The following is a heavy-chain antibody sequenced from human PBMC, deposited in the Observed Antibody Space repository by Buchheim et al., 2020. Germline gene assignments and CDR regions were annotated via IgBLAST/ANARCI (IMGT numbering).Heavy chain of an antibody. CDR1: GFTFSSYS. V-gene: IGHV3-48*01. CDR3: ARDPNLYSSSWYDY. Sequence: EVQLVESGGGLVQPGGSLRLSCAASGFTFSSYSMNWVRQAPGKGLEWVSYFSSSSSTIYYADSVKGRFTIYRANAKNSLYLKMNSLRAEDTAVYYCARDPNLYSSSWYDYWGQGTL. D-gene: IGHD6-13*01. CDR2: FSSSSSTI. J-gene: IGHJ4*02.